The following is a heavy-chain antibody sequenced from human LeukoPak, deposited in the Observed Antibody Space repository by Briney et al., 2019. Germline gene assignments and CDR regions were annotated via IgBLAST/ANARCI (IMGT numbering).Heavy chain of an antibody. J-gene: IGHJ4*02. CDR1: GFTFSDYY. Sequence: GGSLRLSCAASGFTFSDYYMSWIRQAPGKGLEWVSAISTSGDDTYYADSVKGRFTISRDNSKNTVFLQMNSLRAEDTAVYYCARYCTSTSCFSSLGSLWWGQGTLVTVSS. CDR2: ISTSGDDT. CDR3: ARYCTSTSCFSSLGSLW. D-gene: IGHD2-2*01. V-gene: IGHV3-23*01.